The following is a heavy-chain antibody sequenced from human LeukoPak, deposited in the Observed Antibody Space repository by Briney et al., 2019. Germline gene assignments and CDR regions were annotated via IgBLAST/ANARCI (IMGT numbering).Heavy chain of an antibody. V-gene: IGHV3-23*01. Sequence: AGGSLRLSCAASGFTFSSYAMSWVRQAPGKGLEWVSAISGSGGSTYYADSEKGRFTISRDNSKNTLYLQMNSLRAEDTAVYYCAKVLFDWDDSSGFDYWGQGTLVTVSS. CDR3: AKVLFDWDDSSGFDY. D-gene: IGHD3-22*01. CDR1: GFTFSSYA. CDR2: ISGSGGST. J-gene: IGHJ4*02.